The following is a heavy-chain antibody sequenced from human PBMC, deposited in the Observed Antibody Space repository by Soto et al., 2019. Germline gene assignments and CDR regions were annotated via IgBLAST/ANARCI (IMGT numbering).Heavy chain of an antibody. CDR3: ASDSYGGEFDS. CDR2: INAGNGNT. D-gene: IGHD4-17*01. J-gene: IGHJ4*02. CDR1: GYTFTSYA. V-gene: IGHV1-3*05. Sequence: QVQLVQSGAEEKKPGASVKVSCKASGYTFTSYAMHWVRQAPGQRLAWMGWINAGNGNTKYSQKFQGKVTITRDTAASTAYMELSRPRSEDTAVYYCASDSYGGEFDSWGQGTLVTVSS.